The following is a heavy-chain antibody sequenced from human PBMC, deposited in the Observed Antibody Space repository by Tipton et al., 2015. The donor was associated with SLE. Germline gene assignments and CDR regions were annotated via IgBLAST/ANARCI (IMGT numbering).Heavy chain of an antibody. Sequence: SLRLSCAASGFTFSSYEMNWVRQAPGKGLEWVSYISSSGSTIYYADSVKGRFTISRDNAKNSLYLQMNSLRAEDTAVYYCARDERGDCGDYFDYWGQGPLVTVSS. CDR3: ARDERGDCGDYFDY. CDR2: ISSSGSTI. CDR1: GFTFSSYE. V-gene: IGHV3-48*03. D-gene: IGHD2-21*02. J-gene: IGHJ4*02.